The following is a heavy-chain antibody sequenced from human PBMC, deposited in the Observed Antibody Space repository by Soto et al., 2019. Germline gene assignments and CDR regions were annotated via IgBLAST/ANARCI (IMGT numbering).Heavy chain of an antibody. Sequence: QVQLVQSGAEVKKPGSSVKVSCKASGGTFSSYAISWVRQAPGQGLEWMGGIIPIFGTANYAQKFQGRVTITADESTSTAYMEVSSLRSEDTAVYYCARSHKYYDYVWGSYRYYAFDIWGQGTMVTVSS. D-gene: IGHD3-16*02. V-gene: IGHV1-69*01. CDR3: ARSHKYYDYVWGSYRYYAFDI. CDR2: IIPIFGTA. J-gene: IGHJ3*02. CDR1: GGTFSSYA.